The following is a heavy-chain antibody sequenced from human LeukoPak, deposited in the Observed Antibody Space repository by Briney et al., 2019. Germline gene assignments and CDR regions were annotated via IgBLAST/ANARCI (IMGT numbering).Heavy chain of an antibody. D-gene: IGHD2-8*01. CDR1: GGSISSYY. J-gene: IGHJ3*02. CDR2: IYYSGST. Sequence: SETLSLTXTVSGGSISSYYWSWIRQPPGKGLEWIGYIYYSGSTNYNPSLKSRVTISVDTSKNQFSLKLSSVTAADTAVYYCARELRGCTNGVCPRGNAFDIWGQRTMVTVSS. CDR3: ARELRGCTNGVCPRGNAFDI. V-gene: IGHV4-59*01.